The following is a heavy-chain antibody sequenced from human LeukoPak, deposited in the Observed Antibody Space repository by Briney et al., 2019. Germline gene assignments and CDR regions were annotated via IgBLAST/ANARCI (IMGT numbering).Heavy chain of an antibody. CDR3: AKVGEYYGSGSLNWFDS. V-gene: IGHV3-7*03. CDR2: IKQDGSEK. CDR1: GFTFSSYW. Sequence: GGSLRLSCAASGFTFSSYWMSWVRQAPGKGLEWVANIKQDGSEKYYVDSVKGRFTISRDNAKNSLYLQMNSLRGDDTAVYYCAKVGEYYGSGSLNWFDSWGQGTLVTVSS. J-gene: IGHJ5*01. D-gene: IGHD3-10*01.